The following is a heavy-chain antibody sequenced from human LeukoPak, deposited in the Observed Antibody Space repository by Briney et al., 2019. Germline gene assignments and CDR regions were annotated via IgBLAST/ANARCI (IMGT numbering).Heavy chain of an antibody. CDR2: IKHDGSEK. V-gene: IGHV3-7*01. CDR1: GFTFRNYW. J-gene: IGHJ4*02. D-gene: IGHD4-17*01. CDR3: ARLRFYGDYSFDY. Sequence: GGSLRLSCAASGFTFRNYWMSWVRQAPGKGLEWVANIKHDGSEKHYVDSVEGRFTISRDNAKNSLYLQMNSLRAEDTAVYYCARLRFYGDYSFDYWGQGTLVTVSS.